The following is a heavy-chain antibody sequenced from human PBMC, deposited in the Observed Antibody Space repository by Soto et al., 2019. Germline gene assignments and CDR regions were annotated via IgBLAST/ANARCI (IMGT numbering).Heavy chain of an antibody. CDR2: ISRSGTT. J-gene: IGHJ3*01. D-gene: IGHD6-19*01. V-gene: IGHV4-4*02. Sequence: SDTLSLTWAVSRGSISVSNWWAWVSQPPGKGLEWVVEISRSGTTTCKPSLNSRVSISVDKSKNQFSLNLGSVTAADTAMYYCERDSASSGLFTWGQGTMVTVSS. CDR1: RGSISVSNW. CDR3: ERDSASSGLFT.